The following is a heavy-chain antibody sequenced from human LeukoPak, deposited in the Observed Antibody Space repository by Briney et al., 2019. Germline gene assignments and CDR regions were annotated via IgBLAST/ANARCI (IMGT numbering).Heavy chain of an antibody. V-gene: IGHV3-23*01. D-gene: IGHD1-26*01. CDR3: ASPLVGATRKSGGAFDY. J-gene: IGHJ4*02. Sequence: PGGSLRLSCAASGFTFSSYAMSWVRQAPGKGLEWVSAISGSGGSTYYADSVKGRFTISRDNSKNTLYLQMNSLRAEDTAVYYCASPLVGATRKSGGAFDYWGQGTLVTVSS. CDR1: GFTFSSYA. CDR2: ISGSGGST.